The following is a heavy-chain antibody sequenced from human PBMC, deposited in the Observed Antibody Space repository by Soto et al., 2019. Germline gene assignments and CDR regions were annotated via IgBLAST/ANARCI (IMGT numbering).Heavy chain of an antibody. D-gene: IGHD4-4*01. CDR2: VYANSGGT. J-gene: IGHJ6*02. Sequence: ASVKVSCKASRYTFTSYCISWVRPASCQGLEWMGGVYANSGGTNYPQGFEARVTMTRDTPINTAYMEVSGLTSDVTAVYYCAKELQRGMDVWGQWTTVTVSS. CDR1: RYTFTSYC. CDR3: AKELQRGMDV. V-gene: IGHV1-2*02.